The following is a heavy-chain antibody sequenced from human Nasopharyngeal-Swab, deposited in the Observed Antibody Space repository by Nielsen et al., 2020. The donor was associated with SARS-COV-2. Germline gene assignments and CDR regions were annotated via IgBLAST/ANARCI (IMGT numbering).Heavy chain of an antibody. D-gene: IGHD2-15*01. CDR3: ARCEVVVAAPDY. CDR2: ISAYNGNT. Sequence: ASVKVSCKASGYTFTSYGISWVRQAPGQGLEWMGWISAYNGNTNYAQKLQGRVTITTDKSKSTAYMELRSLRSDDTAVYYCARCEVVVAAPDYWGQGTLVTVSS. J-gene: IGHJ4*02. V-gene: IGHV1-18*01. CDR1: GYTFTSYG.